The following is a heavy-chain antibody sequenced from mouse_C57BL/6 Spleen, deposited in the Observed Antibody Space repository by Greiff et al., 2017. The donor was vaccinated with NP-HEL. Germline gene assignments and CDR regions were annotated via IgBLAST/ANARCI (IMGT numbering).Heavy chain of an antibody. V-gene: IGHV1-76*01. CDR3: ASAYYGSRGNDLDT. CDR1: GYTFTDYY. J-gene: IGHJ2*01. D-gene: IGHD1-1*01. CDR2: IYPGSGNT. Sequence: VQLQQSGAELVRPGASVKLSCKASGYTFTDYYINWVKQRPGQGLEWIARIYPGSGNTYYNEKFKGKATLTAEKSSSTAYMQLSSLTSEDSAVYFCASAYYGSRGNDLDTWGQGTTLTVSS.